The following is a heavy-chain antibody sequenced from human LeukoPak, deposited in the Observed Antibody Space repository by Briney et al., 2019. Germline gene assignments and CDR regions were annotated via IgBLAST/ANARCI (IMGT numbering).Heavy chain of an antibody. CDR2: INYSGST. CDR3: ARAYYYDSSGYIGYDAFDI. D-gene: IGHD3-22*01. CDR1: GGSISSYY. V-gene: IGHV4-59*01. Sequence: ASETLSLTCIVSGGSISSYYWSWIRQPPGKGLEWIGYINYSGSTNYNPSLKSRVTISVDTSKNQFSLKLSSVIAADTAVYYCARAYYYDSSGYIGYDAFDIWGQGTMVTVSS. J-gene: IGHJ3*02.